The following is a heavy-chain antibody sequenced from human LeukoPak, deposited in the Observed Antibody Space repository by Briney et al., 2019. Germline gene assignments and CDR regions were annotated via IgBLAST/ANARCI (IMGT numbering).Heavy chain of an antibody. D-gene: IGHD6-13*01. V-gene: IGHV3-7*01. CDR3: ARDGFVGAADY. CDR1: GFTFSSYE. Sequence: GGPLRLSCAASGFTFSSYEMNWVRQAPGKGPEWVANINQDGSEKHYVDSVKGRFTISRDNAKNSLFLQMNSLRVEDTAVFYCARDGFVGAADYWGQGTLVTVSS. CDR2: INQDGSEK. J-gene: IGHJ4*02.